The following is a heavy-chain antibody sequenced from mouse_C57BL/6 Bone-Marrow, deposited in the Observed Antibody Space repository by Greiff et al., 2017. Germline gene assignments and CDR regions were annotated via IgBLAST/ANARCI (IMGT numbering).Heavy chain of an antibody. CDR3: ASYYAMDD. CDR1: GFTFSSSA. CDR2: ISDGGSYT. V-gene: IGHV5-4*03. Sequence: EVMLVASGGGLVKPGGSLKLSCAASGFTFSSSAMSWVRQTPEKRLEWVATISDGGSYTYYPDNVKGRFTISRDNAKNNLYLQMSHLKSEDTAMYYCASYYAMDDWGQGTSVTVSS. J-gene: IGHJ4*01.